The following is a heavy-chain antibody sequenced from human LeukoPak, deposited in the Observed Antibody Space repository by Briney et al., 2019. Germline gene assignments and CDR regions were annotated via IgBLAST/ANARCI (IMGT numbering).Heavy chain of an antibody. V-gene: IGHV3-7*01. Sequence: PGGSLRLSCAASGFTFSSYWMSWVRQSPGKGLEWVANIKNDGSERYYVASVKGRFTISRDNSKNSLFLQMNYLGAEDTAVYYCARAQWISGVVINGPKDYWGQGTLVTVSS. J-gene: IGHJ4*02. D-gene: IGHD3-3*01. CDR3: ARAQWISGVVINGPKDY. CDR2: IKNDGSER. CDR1: GFTFSSYW.